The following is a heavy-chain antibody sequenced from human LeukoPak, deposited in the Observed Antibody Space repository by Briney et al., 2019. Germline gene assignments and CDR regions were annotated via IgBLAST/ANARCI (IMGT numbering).Heavy chain of an antibody. Sequence: PSETLSLTCAVSGGSISSGGYSWSWIRQPPGKGLEWIGYIYHSGSTYYNPSLKSRVTISVDRSKNQSSLKLSSVTAADTAVYYCARVRLAFDIWGQGTMVTVSS. CDR2: IYHSGST. V-gene: IGHV4-30-2*01. J-gene: IGHJ3*02. CDR3: ARVRLAFDI. CDR1: GGSISSGGYS.